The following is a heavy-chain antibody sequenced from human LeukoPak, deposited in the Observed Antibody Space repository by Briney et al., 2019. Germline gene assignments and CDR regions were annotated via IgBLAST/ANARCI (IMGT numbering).Heavy chain of an antibody. D-gene: IGHD6-13*01. V-gene: IGHV3-11*04. J-gene: IGHJ3*02. CDR1: GFTFSDYY. CDR3: ARVHSSSWYSHNAFDI. CDR2: ISSSGSTI. Sequence: GGSLRLSCAASGFTFSDYYMSWIRQAPGKGLEWVSYISSSGSTIYYADSVKGRFTISRENAKNSLYLQMNSLRAGDTAVYYCARVHSSSWYSHNAFDIWGQGTMVTVSS.